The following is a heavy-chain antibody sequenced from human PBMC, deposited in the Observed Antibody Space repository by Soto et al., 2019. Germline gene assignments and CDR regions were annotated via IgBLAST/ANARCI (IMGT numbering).Heavy chain of an antibody. CDR1: GGSISSYY. CDR2: IYYSGST. CDR3: ARTYSSGWYYFDY. J-gene: IGHJ4*02. V-gene: IGHV4-59*08. D-gene: IGHD6-19*01. Sequence: SETLSLTCTVSGGSISSYYWSWIRQPPGKGLEWIGYIYYSGSTNYNPSLKSRVTISVDTSKNQFSLKLSSVTSADTAVYYCARTYSSGWYYFDYWGQGTLVTVSS.